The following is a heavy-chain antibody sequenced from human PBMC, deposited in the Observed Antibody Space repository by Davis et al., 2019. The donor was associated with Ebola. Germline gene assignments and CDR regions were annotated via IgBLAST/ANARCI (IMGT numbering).Heavy chain of an antibody. D-gene: IGHD1-14*01. J-gene: IGHJ4*02. V-gene: IGHV3-23*01. CDR3: AKDIPTTTWLDFDY. CDR2: ISGNSRDT. Sequence: GESLKISCAASGFTFRNYAMSWVRQAPGKGLEWVSGISGNSRDTFYADSVKGRFTISRDNSRNTLYLQMNGLRAGDTAVYFCAKDIPTTTWLDFDYWGQGALVTVSS. CDR1: GFTFRNYA.